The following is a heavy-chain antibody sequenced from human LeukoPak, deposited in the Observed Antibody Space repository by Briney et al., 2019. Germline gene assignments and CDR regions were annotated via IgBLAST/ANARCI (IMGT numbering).Heavy chain of an antibody. CDR2: ISTYNGIA. J-gene: IGHJ4*02. V-gene: IGHV1-18*01. CDR3: ARAQTTVTTWELDY. CDR1: GYTFSTYG. D-gene: IGHD4-17*01. Sequence: GASVKVSCKASGYTFSTYGTTYCITWLRQAPGQGLECMGWISTYNGIANFALKFQGRVTMTKDTSTSTAYMELGSLTSDDTAVYYCARAQTTVTTWELDYWGQGTPVTVSS.